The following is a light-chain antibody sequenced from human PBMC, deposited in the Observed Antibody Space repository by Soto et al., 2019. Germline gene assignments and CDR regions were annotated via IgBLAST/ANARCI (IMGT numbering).Light chain of an antibody. CDR3: SSYAGSSNV. CDR2: EVN. CDR1: SSDVGGYNY. V-gene: IGLV2-8*01. J-gene: IGLJ1*01. Sequence: QSVLTRPPSASGSPGQSVASPCTGTSSDVGGYNYVSWYQQHPGKAPKLMIYEVNKRPSGVPDRFSGSKSGNTASLTVSGLQAEDEADYYCSSYAGSSNVFGTGTKVTVL.